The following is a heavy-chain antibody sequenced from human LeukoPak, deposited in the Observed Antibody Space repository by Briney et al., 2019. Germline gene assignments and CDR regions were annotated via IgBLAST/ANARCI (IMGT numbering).Heavy chain of an antibody. CDR2: INPNSGGT. CDR1: GCTFTGYY. Sequence: GASVKVSCKASGCTFTGYYMHWVRQAPGQGLEWMGWINPNSGGTNYAQKFQGRVTMTRDTSISTAYMELSRLRSDDTAVYYCARGSDDFWSGYSPSYWGQGTLVTVSS. V-gene: IGHV1-2*02. J-gene: IGHJ4*02. CDR3: ARGSDDFWSGYSPSY. D-gene: IGHD3-3*01.